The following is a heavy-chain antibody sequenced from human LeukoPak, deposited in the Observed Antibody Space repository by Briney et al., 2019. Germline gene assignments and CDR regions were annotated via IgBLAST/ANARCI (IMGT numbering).Heavy chain of an antibody. CDR1: GFTFSSYA. CDR3: ARDFAVTTGDY. J-gene: IGHJ4*02. Sequence: GRSLRLSCAAPGFTFSSYAMHGVRQAPGKGREWVAVISYDGSNKYYADSVKGRFTISRDNSKNTLYLQMNSLRAEDTAVYYCARDFAVTTGDYWGQGTLVTVSS. V-gene: IGHV3-30-3*01. CDR2: ISYDGSNK. D-gene: IGHD4-17*01.